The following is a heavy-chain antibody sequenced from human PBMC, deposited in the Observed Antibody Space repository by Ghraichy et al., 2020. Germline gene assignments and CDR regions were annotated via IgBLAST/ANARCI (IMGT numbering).Heavy chain of an antibody. CDR1: GFTFSNYV. Sequence: GESLNISCAASGFTFSNYVMSWVRQAPGKGLEWVSAISGSGGSTYYADSVKGQFTISRDNSKNTLYLQMNSLRAGDTAVYYCAKDLGYGDYGLDYWGQGTLVTVSS. J-gene: IGHJ4*02. V-gene: IGHV3-23*01. CDR3: AKDLGYGDYGLDY. D-gene: IGHD4-17*01. CDR2: ISGSGGST.